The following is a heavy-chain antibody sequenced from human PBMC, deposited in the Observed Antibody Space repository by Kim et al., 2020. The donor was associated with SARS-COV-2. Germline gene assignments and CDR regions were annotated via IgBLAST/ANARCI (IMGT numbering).Heavy chain of an antibody. D-gene: IGHD3-22*01. CDR1: GFTFSDYY. CDR3: ARTYYYDSSGIDL. V-gene: IGHV3-11*06. CDR2: ISSSSSYT. J-gene: IGHJ2*01. Sequence: GGSLRLSCAASGFTFSDYYMSWIRQAPGKGLEWVSYISSSSSYTNYADSVKGRFTISRDNAKNSLYLQMNSLRAEDTAVYYCARTYYYDSSGIDLWGRGTLVTVSS.